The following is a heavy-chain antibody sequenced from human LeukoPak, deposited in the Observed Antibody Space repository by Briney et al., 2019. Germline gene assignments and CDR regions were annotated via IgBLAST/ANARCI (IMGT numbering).Heavy chain of an antibody. D-gene: IGHD1-7*01. CDR1: GFTFDDYG. J-gene: IGHJ4*02. CDR2: VNWNGGST. Sequence: GGSLRLSCAASGFTFDDYGMSWVRQAPGKGLEWVSGVNWNGGSTGYADSVKGRFTISRDNAKNSLYLQMNSLRAEDTALYYCARDRITGTTRYFGYWGQGTLVTVSS. V-gene: IGHV3-20*04. CDR3: ARDRITGTTRYFGY.